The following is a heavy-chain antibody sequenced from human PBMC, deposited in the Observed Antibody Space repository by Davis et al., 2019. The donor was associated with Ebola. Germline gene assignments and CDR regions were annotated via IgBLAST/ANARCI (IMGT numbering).Heavy chain of an antibody. CDR1: GFTFSSYE. CDR3: ARAPYSGSYYADY. D-gene: IGHD1-26*01. CDR2: ISSSSSTI. Sequence: GGSLRLSCAASGFTFSSYEMNWVRQAPGKGLEWVSYISSSSSTIYYADSVKGRFTISRDNAKNSLYLQMNSLRAEDTAVYYCARAPYSGSYYADYWGQGTLVTVSS. V-gene: IGHV3-48*01. J-gene: IGHJ4*02.